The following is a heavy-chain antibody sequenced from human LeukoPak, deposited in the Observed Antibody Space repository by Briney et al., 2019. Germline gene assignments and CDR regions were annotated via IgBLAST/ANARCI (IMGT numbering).Heavy chain of an antibody. V-gene: IGHV4-59*01. CDR2: IYYSGST. Sequence: PSETLSLTCTVSGGSISSYHWSWIRQPPGKGLEWIGYIYYSGSTNYNPSLKSRVTISVDTSKNQFSLKLSSVTAADTAVYYCARGSNWNYQWDPFDPWGQGTLVTVSS. J-gene: IGHJ5*02. D-gene: IGHD1-7*01. CDR3: ARGSNWNYQWDPFDP. CDR1: GGSISSYH.